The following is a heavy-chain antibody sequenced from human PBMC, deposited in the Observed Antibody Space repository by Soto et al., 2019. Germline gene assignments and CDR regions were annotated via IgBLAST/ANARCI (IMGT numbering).Heavy chain of an antibody. V-gene: IGHV3-33*01. D-gene: IGHD2-15*01. CDR1: GFSLSNYG. CDR3: ARDYSRYYGMDV. CDR2: IWYDGSNK. Sequence: GXCLRLSCAASGFSLSNYGMHWFRQAPVNGLESAAVIWYDGSNKYYADSAKGRFTLSRDNSKNTMHLQVNSPRADATAVYYCARDYSRYYGMDVWGQGTTVTVSS. J-gene: IGHJ6*02.